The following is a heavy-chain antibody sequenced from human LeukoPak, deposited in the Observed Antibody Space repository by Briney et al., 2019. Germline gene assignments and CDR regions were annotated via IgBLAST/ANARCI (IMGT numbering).Heavy chain of an antibody. Sequence: GGSLRLSCAASGFTFSSYGMSWVRQAPGKGLEWVSAISGSGGSTYYADSVKGRFTISRDNSKNTLYLQMNSLRAEDTAVYYCASPSVDGASFYYYYMDVWGKGTTVTVSS. CDR2: ISGSGGST. CDR1: GFTFSSYG. V-gene: IGHV3-23*01. CDR3: ASPSVDGASFYYYYMDV. D-gene: IGHD2-15*01. J-gene: IGHJ6*03.